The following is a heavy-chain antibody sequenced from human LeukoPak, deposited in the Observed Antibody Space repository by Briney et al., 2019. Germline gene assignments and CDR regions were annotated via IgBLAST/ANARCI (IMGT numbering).Heavy chain of an antibody. V-gene: IGHV4-39*07. Sequence: PSETLSLTCTVSGGSISSSSYYWGWIRQPPGKGLEWIGSMYYSGSAYYNPSLESRVTISVDTSKNQFSLKLSSVTAADTAVYYCARDRGPLQPTDYWGQGTLVTVSS. D-gene: IGHD1-1*01. CDR2: MYYSGSA. CDR1: GGSISSSSYY. CDR3: ARDRGPLQPTDY. J-gene: IGHJ4*02.